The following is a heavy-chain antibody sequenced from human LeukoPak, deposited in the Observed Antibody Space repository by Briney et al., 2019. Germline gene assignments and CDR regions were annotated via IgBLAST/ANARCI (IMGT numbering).Heavy chain of an antibody. CDR2: ISSSSSYI. CDR1: GFTFSSYS. D-gene: IGHD3-22*01. V-gene: IGHV3-21*01. CDR3: ARALPHYDSSVDYFQH. Sequence: KTGGSLRLSCAASGFTFSSYSMNWVRQAPGKGLEWVSSISSSSSYIYYADSVKGRFTISRDNAKNSLYLQMNSLRAEDTAVYYCARALPHYDSSVDYFQHWGQGTLVTVSS. J-gene: IGHJ1*01.